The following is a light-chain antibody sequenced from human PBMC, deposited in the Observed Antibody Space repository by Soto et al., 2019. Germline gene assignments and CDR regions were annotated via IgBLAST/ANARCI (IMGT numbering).Light chain of an antibody. CDR2: AAS. CDR3: QNYNSYSRK. Sequence: DIQMTHSPSSLSASVLDIVTITFRASQSISTYLNWYQQKPGKAPQLLIYAASNLQSGVPSRFSGRGSGTEFTLTISSLQPDDFATYYCQNYNSYSRKFGQGTKVDIK. CDR1: QSISTY. V-gene: IGKV1-39*01. J-gene: IGKJ1*01.